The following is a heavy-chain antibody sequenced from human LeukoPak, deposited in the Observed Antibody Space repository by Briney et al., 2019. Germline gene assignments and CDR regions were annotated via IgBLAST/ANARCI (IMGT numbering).Heavy chain of an antibody. D-gene: IGHD3-16*01. CDR2: ISPRSETI. CDR3: ARIDGPTVFTYYMDL. J-gene: IGHJ6*03. V-gene: IGHV3-48*01. CDR1: GFSFNRRG. Sequence: GGSLRLSCATSGFSFNRRGMNWVRHPPGKGLEWVSYISPRSETIYYAESVKGRFTVSRDDSKDSLYLQMHTLRAEDTAVYYCARIDGPTVFTYYMDLWGKGTTVTVAS.